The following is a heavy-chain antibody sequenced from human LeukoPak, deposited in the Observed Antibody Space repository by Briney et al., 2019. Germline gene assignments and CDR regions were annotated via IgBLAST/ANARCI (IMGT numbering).Heavy chain of an antibody. CDR3: ARRSSLLAFDI. J-gene: IGHJ3*02. CDR2: IYHSGST. CDR1: GYSISSGYY. V-gene: IGHV4-38-2*01. D-gene: IGHD6-13*01. Sequence: PSETLSLTCAVSGYSISSGYYWGWIRQPPGKGLEWIGSIYHSGSTYYNLSLKSRVTISVDTSKNQFSLKLSSVTAADTAVYYCARRSSLLAFDIWGQGTMVTVSS.